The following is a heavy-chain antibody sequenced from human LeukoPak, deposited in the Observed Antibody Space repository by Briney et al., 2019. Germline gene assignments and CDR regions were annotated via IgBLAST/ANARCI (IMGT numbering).Heavy chain of an antibody. CDR1: GFSFNNYG. D-gene: IGHD4-17*01. V-gene: IGHV3-30*18. J-gene: IGHJ3*01. Sequence: GGSLRLSCAASGFSFNNYGMHWVRQAPGKGLEWVAVMSYHGSNEYYADSVKGRFNISRDSSKNTVYLQVNSLRAEDTAVYYCAKVRGYGDYVDAFDLWGQGTMVTVSS. CDR3: AKVRGYGDYVDAFDL. CDR2: MSYHGSNE.